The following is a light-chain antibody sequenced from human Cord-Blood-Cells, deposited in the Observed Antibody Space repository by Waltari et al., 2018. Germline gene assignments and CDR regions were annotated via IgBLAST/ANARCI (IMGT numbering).Light chain of an antibody. CDR2: EGS. CDR3: CSYAGSSTFYV. Sequence: QSALTQPASVSGSPGQSITIPCTGTSSDVGCYNLVSWYQHHPGKAPKLMIYEGSKRPSWVSNRFSGSKSGNTASLTISGLQAEDEADYYCCSYAGSSTFYVFGTGTKVTVL. J-gene: IGLJ1*01. V-gene: IGLV2-23*01. CDR1: SSDVGCYNL.